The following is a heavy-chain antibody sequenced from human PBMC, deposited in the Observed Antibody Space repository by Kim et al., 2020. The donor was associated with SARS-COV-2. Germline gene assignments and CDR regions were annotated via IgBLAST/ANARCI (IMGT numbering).Heavy chain of an antibody. J-gene: IGHJ4*02. CDR3: ARDAALLEAAEFDY. V-gene: IGHV3-48*02. Sequence: DPLKGRFTISRDNAKNSRYLKMNSLRDEDTAVYYGARDAALLEAAEFDYWGQGTLVTVSS. D-gene: IGHD3-3*01.